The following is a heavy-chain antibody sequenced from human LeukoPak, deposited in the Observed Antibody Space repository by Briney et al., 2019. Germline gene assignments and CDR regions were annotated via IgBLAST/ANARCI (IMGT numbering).Heavy chain of an antibody. V-gene: IGHV1-2*02. Sequence: EASVKVSCKASGYTFTGYYMHWVRQAPGQGLEWMGWINPNSGGTNYAQKFQGRVTMTRDTSISTAYMELSRLRSDDTAVYYCAGVQLWLRAFDIWGQGTMVTVSS. J-gene: IGHJ3*02. CDR1: GYTFTGYY. D-gene: IGHD5-18*01. CDR3: AGVQLWLRAFDI. CDR2: INPNSGGT.